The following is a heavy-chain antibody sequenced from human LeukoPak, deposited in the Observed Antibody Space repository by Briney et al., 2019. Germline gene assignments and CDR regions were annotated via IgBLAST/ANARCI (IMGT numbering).Heavy chain of an antibody. CDR2: ISSSSTI. J-gene: IGHJ4*02. CDR3: AREWLVHWDY. CDR1: GFTFSSYS. Sequence: PGGSLRLSCAASGFTFSSYSMNWVRQAPGKGLEWVSYISSSSTIYYADSVKGRFTISRDNAKNSLYLQMNSLRAEDTAVYYCAREWLVHWDYWGQGTLVTVSS. D-gene: IGHD6-19*01. V-gene: IGHV3-48*01.